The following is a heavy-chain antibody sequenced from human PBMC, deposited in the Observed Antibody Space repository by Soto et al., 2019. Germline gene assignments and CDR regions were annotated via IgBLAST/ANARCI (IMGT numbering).Heavy chain of an antibody. CDR2: ISYDGSNK. D-gene: IGHD5-18*01. Sequence: VGSLRLSCAASGFTFSSYGMHWVRQAPGKGLEWVAVISYDGSNKYYADSVKGRFTISRDNSKNTLYLQMNSLRAEDTAVYYCAVLWLDYWGQGTLVTVSS. J-gene: IGHJ4*02. CDR1: GFTFSSYG. CDR3: AVLWLDY. V-gene: IGHV3-30*03.